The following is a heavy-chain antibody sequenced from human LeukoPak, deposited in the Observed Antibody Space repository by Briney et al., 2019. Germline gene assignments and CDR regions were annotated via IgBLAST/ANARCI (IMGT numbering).Heavy chain of an antibody. CDR2: ISGSGVST. D-gene: IGHD2-2*02. CDR3: AKGCSYTNCYTSDY. V-gene: IGHV3-23*01. CDR1: GFTFSNYA. Sequence: GGSLRLSCAASGFTFSNYAMTWVRQAPGKGLEWVSAISGSGVSTHYADSVKGRFTISRDNSKNTLYLQMNSLRAEDTAVYYCAKGCSYTNCYTSDYWGQGTLVAVS. J-gene: IGHJ4*02.